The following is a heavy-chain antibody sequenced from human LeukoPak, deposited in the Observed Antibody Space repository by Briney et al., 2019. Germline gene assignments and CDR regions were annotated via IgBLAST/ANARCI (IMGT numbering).Heavy chain of an antibody. D-gene: IGHD5-24*01. Sequence: SETLSLTCTVSGGSISSSSYYWGWIRQPPGKGLEWIGSIYYSGSTYYNPSLKSRVTISVDTSKNQFSLKLSSVTAADTAVYYCARGDGYAIYFDYWGQGTLVTVSS. CDR1: GGSISSSSYY. J-gene: IGHJ4*02. CDR2: IYYSGST. CDR3: ARGDGYAIYFDY. V-gene: IGHV4-39*07.